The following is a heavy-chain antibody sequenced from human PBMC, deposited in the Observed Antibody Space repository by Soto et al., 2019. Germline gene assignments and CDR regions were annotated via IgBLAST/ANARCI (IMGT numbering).Heavy chain of an antibody. V-gene: IGHV1-69*13. CDR3: ARVRAIVVVPAATYYYYGIDV. J-gene: IGHJ6*02. CDR1: GGTFSSYA. Sequence: SVKVSCKASGGTFSSYAISWVRQAPGQGLEWMGGIIPIFGTANYAQEFQGRVTITADESTSTAYMELSSLRSEDTAVYYCARVRAIVVVPAATYYYYGIDVWGQGTTVTVSS. D-gene: IGHD2-2*01. CDR2: IIPIFGTA.